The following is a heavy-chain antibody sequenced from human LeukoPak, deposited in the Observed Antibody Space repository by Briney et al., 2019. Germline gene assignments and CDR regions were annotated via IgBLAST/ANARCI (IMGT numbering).Heavy chain of an antibody. D-gene: IGHD3-3*01. CDR3: ASGTYYDFWSGYPRGYYFDY. V-gene: IGHV4-34*01. CDR2: INHSGST. CDR1: GGSFSGYY. J-gene: IGHJ4*02. Sequence: PSETLSLTCAVYGGSFSGYYWSWIRQPPGKGLEWIGEINHSGSTNYNPSLKSRVTISVDTSKNQFSLKLSSVTAADTAVYYCASGTYYDFWSGYPRGYYFDYWGQGTLVTVSS.